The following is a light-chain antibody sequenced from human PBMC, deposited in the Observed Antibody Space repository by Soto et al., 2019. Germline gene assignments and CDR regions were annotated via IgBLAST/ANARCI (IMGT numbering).Light chain of an antibody. Sequence: EIVLTQSPATLSLSPGETATLSCRASQSVRNYLAWYQQKPGRAPRLLIYDASNSATGIPARFSCTGSETDFTLTISSLEPEDFAIYYCQQRSKMPLTFGHGTKVDIK. J-gene: IGKJ1*01. CDR1: QSVRNY. V-gene: IGKV3-11*01. CDR3: QQRSKMPLT. CDR2: DAS.